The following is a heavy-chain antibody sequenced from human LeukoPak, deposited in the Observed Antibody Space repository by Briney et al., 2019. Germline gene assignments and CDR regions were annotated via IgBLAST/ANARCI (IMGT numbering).Heavy chain of an antibody. J-gene: IGHJ4*02. CDR3: ARDRVPGY. Sequence: GGSLRLSCATSGFTLSNYAISGVRQAPGKGGEWVSGICGGAGTPYYADSVKGRFTIYRDNSKNTLYLQMSSLRAEDTAVYSCARDRVPGYWGQGTLVTVSS. V-gene: IGHV3-23*01. CDR1: GFTLSNYA. CDR2: ICGGAGTP. D-gene: IGHD2-2*01.